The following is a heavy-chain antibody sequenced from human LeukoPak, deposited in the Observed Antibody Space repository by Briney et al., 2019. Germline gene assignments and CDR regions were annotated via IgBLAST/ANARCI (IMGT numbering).Heavy chain of an antibody. CDR2: IYYSGST. Sequence: SETLSLTCTVSGGSISSSSYYWGWIRQPPGKGLAWIGSIYYSGSTYYNPSLKSRVTISVDTSKNQFSLKLSSVTAADTAVYYCARLNIVVVPAARGWFDPWGQGTLVTVSS. J-gene: IGHJ5*02. CDR3: ARLNIVVVPAARGWFDP. CDR1: GGSISSSSYY. D-gene: IGHD2-2*01. V-gene: IGHV4-39*01.